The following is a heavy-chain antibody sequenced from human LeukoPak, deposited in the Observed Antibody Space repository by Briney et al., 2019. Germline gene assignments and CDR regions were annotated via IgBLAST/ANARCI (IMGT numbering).Heavy chain of an antibody. CDR1: GHTFTGYY. D-gene: IGHD3-10*02. CDR2: MNPNVGGA. J-gene: IGHJ4*02. CDR3: ARGVFGESLES. V-gene: IGHV1-2*02. Sequence: ASVKVSCKASGHTFTGYYVYWVRQAPGQGLEWVGWMNPNVGGANFPQKFQGRVTVTSDPAISAAYMELRRLRSDDTAAYYCARGVFGESLESWGQGTLVTVSS.